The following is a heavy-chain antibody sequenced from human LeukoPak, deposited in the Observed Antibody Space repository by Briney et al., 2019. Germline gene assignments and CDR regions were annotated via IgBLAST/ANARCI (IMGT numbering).Heavy chain of an antibody. J-gene: IGHJ6*02. V-gene: IGHV1-2*02. CDR1: GYTFTGYY. Sequence: ASVKVSCKASGYTFTGYYMHWVRQAPGQGLEWMGWINPNSGGTNYAQKFQGRATMTRDTSISTAYMELSRLRSDDTAVYYCARRDLRYYYYGMDVWGQGTTVTVSS. CDR2: INPNSGGT. D-gene: IGHD4-17*01. CDR3: ARRDLRYYYYGMDV.